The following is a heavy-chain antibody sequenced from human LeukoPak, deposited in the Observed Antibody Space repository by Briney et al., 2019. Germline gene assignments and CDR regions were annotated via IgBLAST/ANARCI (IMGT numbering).Heavy chain of an antibody. CDR3: ARGEIRLAGTLDH. D-gene: IGHD6-19*01. CDR1: GGSFSGYY. V-gene: IGHV4-34*01. CDR2: INHSGST. J-gene: IGHJ4*02. Sequence: SETLSLTCAVYGGSFSGYYWSWIRQPPGKGLEWIGEINHSGSTNYNPSLKSRVTISVDTSENQFSLKLSSVTAADMAVYYCARGEIRLAGTLDHWGQGTLVTVSS.